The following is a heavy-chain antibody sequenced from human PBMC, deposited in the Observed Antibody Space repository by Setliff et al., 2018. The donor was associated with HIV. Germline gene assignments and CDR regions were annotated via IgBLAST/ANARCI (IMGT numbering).Heavy chain of an antibody. Sequence: PGESLKISCRGSGYSFTSNWIGWVRQMPGKGLEWMGIIYPGDSGARYSPSFQGQVTISADKSISTAYLQWSSLKASDTAMYYCARAGSGSYYNAPHYWGQGTLVTVSS. CDR2: IYPGDSGA. CDR3: ARAGSGSYYNAPHY. D-gene: IGHD3-10*01. J-gene: IGHJ4*02. CDR1: GYSFTSNW. V-gene: IGHV5-51*01.